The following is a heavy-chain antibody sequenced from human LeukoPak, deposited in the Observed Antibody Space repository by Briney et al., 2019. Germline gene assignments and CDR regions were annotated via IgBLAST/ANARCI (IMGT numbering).Heavy chain of an antibody. V-gene: IGHV1-2*02. Sequence: ASVKVSCKASGYAFTGYYLHWVRQAPGQGLEWVAYINPDTGGTNYAQKFQGRVTVTRDTSISTAYMEMTRLPSDDTAVYYCARVAAYTSTWSWFDPWGQGTLVTVSS. J-gene: IGHJ5*02. CDR1: GYAFTGYY. CDR2: INPDTGGT. D-gene: IGHD6-13*01. CDR3: ARVAAYTSTWSWFDP.